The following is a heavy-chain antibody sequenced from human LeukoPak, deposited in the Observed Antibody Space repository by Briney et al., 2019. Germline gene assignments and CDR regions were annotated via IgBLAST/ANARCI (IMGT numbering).Heavy chain of an antibody. CDR1: GFTFGGSA. CDR3: AGPYDTTGHAFDY. J-gene: IGHJ4*02. CDR2: IRTKGNNYAT. V-gene: IGHV3-73*01. D-gene: IGHD3-22*01. Sequence: GGSLTLSCAASGFTFGGSAMHWVRQASGKGPEWVGRIRTKGNNYATAYAASVKGRFTISRDDSKNTAYLQMNSLKTEDTAVYYCAGPYDTTGHAFDYWGRGTLVTVSS.